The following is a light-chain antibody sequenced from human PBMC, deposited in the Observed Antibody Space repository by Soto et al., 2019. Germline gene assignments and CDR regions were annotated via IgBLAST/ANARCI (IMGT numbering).Light chain of an antibody. CDR1: QNVLYSSNNKNY. Sequence: DIVMTQSPDSLAVSLGERATINYKSSQNVLYSSNNKNYLAWYQQKPGQPPKLLIYWASTRESGVPDRFSGSGSGTDFTLTISSLQAEDVAVYYCQQYYGTPWTFGQGTKVEVK. J-gene: IGKJ1*01. CDR3: QQYYGTPWT. CDR2: WAS. V-gene: IGKV4-1*01.